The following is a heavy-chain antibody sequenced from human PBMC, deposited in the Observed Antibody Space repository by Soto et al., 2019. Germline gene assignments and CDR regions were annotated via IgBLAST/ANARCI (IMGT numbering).Heavy chain of an antibody. D-gene: IGHD2-2*01. CDR1: GYTFTSYY. V-gene: IGHV1-46*03. J-gene: IGHJ3*02. Sequence: QVQLVQSGAEVKKPGASVKVSCKASGYTFTSYYMHWVRQAPGQGLEWMGIINPSGGSTSYAQKFQGRVTMTRDTCTSTVYMELSSLRSEDTAVYYCASNGYCSSTSCLAFDIWGQGTMVTVSS. CDR3: ASNGYCSSTSCLAFDI. CDR2: INPSGGST.